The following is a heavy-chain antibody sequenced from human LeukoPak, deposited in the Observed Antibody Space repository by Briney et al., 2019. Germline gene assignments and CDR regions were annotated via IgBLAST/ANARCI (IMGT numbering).Heavy chain of an antibody. J-gene: IGHJ4*02. CDR1: GFTFDAFG. D-gene: IGHD7-27*01. V-gene: IGHV3-20*04. Sequence: PGGSLRLSCAASGFTFDAFGMTWVRQAPGKGLEWVSAIRGDAGSTGYADSVKGRFTISRDNAKNSLYLQMNSLRVEDTALYYCARVWAWGSGYYFDNWGQGTMVTVSS. CDR3: ARVWAWGSGYYFDN. CDR2: IRGDAGST.